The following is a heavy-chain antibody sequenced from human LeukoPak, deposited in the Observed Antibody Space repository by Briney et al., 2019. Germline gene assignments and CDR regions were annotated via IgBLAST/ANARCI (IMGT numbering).Heavy chain of an antibody. CDR2: IWYDGSNK. CDR1: GFTFSSYC. D-gene: IGHD3-16*02. Sequence: PGGSLRLSCAASGFTFSSYCMHWVRQAPGKGLEWVAVIWYDGSNKYYADSVKGRFTISRDNSKNTLYLQMNSLRAEDTAVYYCARDGDYVWGSYRSYYFDYWGQGTLVTVSS. V-gene: IGHV3-33*01. J-gene: IGHJ4*02. CDR3: ARDGDYVWGSYRSYYFDY.